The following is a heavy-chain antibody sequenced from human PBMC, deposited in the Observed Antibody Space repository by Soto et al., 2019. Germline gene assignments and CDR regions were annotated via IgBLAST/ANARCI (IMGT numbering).Heavy chain of an antibody. Sequence: PGGSLRLSCAASGFTFSSYAMSWVRQAPGKGLEWVSAISGSGGSTYYADSVKGRFTISRDNSKNSLYLQMNSLRDEDTAVYYCARRPSGITGTTGILYNWFDPWGQGTLVTVSS. CDR3: ARRPSGITGTTGILYNWFDP. D-gene: IGHD1-7*01. CDR1: GFTFSSYA. V-gene: IGHV3-23*01. J-gene: IGHJ5*02. CDR2: ISGSGGST.